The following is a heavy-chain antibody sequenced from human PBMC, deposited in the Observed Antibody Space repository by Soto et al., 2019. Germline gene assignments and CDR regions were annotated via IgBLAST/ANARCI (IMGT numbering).Heavy chain of an antibody. Sequence: GASVKVSCKASGGTFSSYAISWVRQAPGQGLEWMGGIIPIFGTANYAQKFQGRVTITADESTSTAYMELSSLRSEDTAVYYCARGDSSSSVFYYYGMDVWGQGTTVTVSS. J-gene: IGHJ6*02. V-gene: IGHV1-69*13. CDR2: IIPIFGTA. CDR1: GGTFSSYA. CDR3: ARGDSSSSVFYYYGMDV. D-gene: IGHD6-6*01.